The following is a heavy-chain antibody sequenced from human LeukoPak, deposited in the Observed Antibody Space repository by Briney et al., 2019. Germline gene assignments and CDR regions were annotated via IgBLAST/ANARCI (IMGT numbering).Heavy chain of an antibody. V-gene: IGHV4-39*01. CDR2: IYYSGST. CDR1: GGSISSSSYY. Sequence: SETLSLTCTVSGGSISSSSYYWGWIRQPPGKGLEWIGSIYYSGSTYYNPSLKSRVTISVDTSKNQFSLKLSSVTAADTAVYYCARLAAGNYFDYWGQGTLVIVSS. J-gene: IGHJ4*02. D-gene: IGHD6-13*01. CDR3: ARLAAGNYFDY.